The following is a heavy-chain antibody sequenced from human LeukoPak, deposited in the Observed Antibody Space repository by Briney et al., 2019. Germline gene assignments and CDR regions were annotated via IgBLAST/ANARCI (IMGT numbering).Heavy chain of an antibody. J-gene: IGHJ4*02. CDR1: GFTFSGSA. Sequence: GGSLRLSCAASGFTFSGSAMHWVRQASGKGLEWVGRIRNKANSYTTEYAASVKGRFTISRDDSKNSLYLQMNSLKCEDTAVYYCAREWDSGSYYLGYFDYWGQGTLVTVSS. D-gene: IGHD1-26*01. CDR2: IRNKANSYTT. V-gene: IGHV3-72*01. CDR3: AREWDSGSYYLGYFDY.